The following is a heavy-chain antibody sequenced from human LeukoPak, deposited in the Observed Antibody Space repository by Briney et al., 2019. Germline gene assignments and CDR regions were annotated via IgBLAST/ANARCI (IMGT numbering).Heavy chain of an antibody. CDR1: GYTFTNYG. CDR2: ISVNNGNT. D-gene: IGHD3-10*01. CDR3: ARVVYYGSRRPPFDP. V-gene: IGHV1-18*01. J-gene: IGHJ5*02. Sequence: ASVKVSCKASGYTFTNYGIYWVRQAPGQGFQWMGWISVNNGNTNYARKFRDRFTMTADTAMSTAYMELRSLRSDDTAVYYCARVVYYGSRRPPFDPWGQGTLVTVSS.